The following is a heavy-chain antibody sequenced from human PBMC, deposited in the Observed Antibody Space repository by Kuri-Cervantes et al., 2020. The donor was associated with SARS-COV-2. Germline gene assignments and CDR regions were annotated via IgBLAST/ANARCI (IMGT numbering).Heavy chain of an antibody. D-gene: IGHD1-26*01. CDR1: GFTFSSYS. CDR2: ISRSSSYI. V-gene: IGHV3-21*01. CDR3: ASGGANKGWGY. Sequence: GGSLRLSCAASGFTFSSYSMNWVRQAPGKGLEWVSSISRSSSYIYYADSVKGRFTISRDNAKNSLYLQMNSLRAGDKAVYYCASGGANKGWGYWGQGTLVTVSS. J-gene: IGHJ4*02.